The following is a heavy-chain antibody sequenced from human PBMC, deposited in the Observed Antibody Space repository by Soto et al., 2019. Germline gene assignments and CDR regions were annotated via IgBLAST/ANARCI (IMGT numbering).Heavy chain of an antibody. CDR2: ISAYNGNT. Sequence: QVQLVQSGAEVKKPGASVKVSCKASGYTFTSYGISWVRQAPGQGLEWMGWISAYNGNTNYAQKLQGRVTMATDTSTRTANMERRFRGSDVTAVQYIAGEAPPGLHWGQGTRVSVPS. CDR1: GYTFTSYG. V-gene: IGHV1-18*01. CDR3: AGEAPPGLH. D-gene: IGHD6-25*01. J-gene: IGHJ4*02.